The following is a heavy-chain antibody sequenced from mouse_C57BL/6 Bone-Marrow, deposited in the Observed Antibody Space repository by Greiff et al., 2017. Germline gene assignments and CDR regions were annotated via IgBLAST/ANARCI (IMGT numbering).Heavy chain of an antibody. V-gene: IGHV1-62-2*01. CDR3: ARHEEVSLYEYGGGYCDY. CDR2: FYPGSGSI. D-gene: IGHD2-4*01. CDR1: GYTFTEYT. Sequence: VQLQQSGAELVKPGASVKLSCKASGYTFTEYTIHWVKQRSGQGLEWIGWFYPGSGSIKYNEKFKDKATLTADKSSSTAYMALSRLASEDSAVYFCARHEEVSLYEYGGGYCDYWGQGTTLTVSS. J-gene: IGHJ2*01.